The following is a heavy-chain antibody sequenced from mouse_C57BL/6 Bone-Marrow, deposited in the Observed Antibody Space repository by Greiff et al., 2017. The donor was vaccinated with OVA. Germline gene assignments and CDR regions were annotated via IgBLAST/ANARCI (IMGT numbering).Heavy chain of an antibody. J-gene: IGHJ4*01. CDR2: IRSKSNNYAT. CDR1: GFSFNTYA. V-gene: IGHV10-1*01. Sequence: EVQLQQSGGGLVQPKGSLKLSCAASGFSFNTYAMNWVRQAPGKGLEWVARIRSKSNNYATYYADSVKDRFTISRDDSESMLYLQMNNLKTEDTAMYYCVRNEKRGSSDYAMDYWGQGTSVTVSS. D-gene: IGHD1-1*01. CDR3: VRNEKRGSSDYAMDY.